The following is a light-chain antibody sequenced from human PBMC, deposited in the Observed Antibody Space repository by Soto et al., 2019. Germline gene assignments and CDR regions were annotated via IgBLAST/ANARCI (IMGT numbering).Light chain of an antibody. CDR3: QSYDSSLSVV. CDR2: GNS. V-gene: IGLV1-40*01. Sequence: QSVLTQPPSVSGAPGQRVTISCTGSSSNIGAGYDVHWYQQLPGTAPKLLIYGNSNRPSGVPDRFSGSKSGTSASLAITGRHAEDEADYYCQSYDSSLSVVFGGGTQLTVL. CDR1: SSNIGAGYD. J-gene: IGLJ2*01.